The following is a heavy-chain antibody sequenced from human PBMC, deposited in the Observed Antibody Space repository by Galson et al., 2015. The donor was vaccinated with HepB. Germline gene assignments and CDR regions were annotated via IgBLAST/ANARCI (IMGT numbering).Heavy chain of an antibody. CDR2: VSGSGGST. CDR1: GFTFSSYG. J-gene: IGHJ4*02. CDR3: AKSTISGVVFIRGLDY. D-gene: IGHD3-3*01. V-gene: IGHV3-23*01. Sequence: SLRLSCAASGFTFSSYGMHWVRQAPGKGLEWVAGVSGSGGSTYYADSVKGRFTISRDNSKNTLYLQMNSLRAEDTALYYCAKSTISGVVFIRGLDYWGQGILVTVSS.